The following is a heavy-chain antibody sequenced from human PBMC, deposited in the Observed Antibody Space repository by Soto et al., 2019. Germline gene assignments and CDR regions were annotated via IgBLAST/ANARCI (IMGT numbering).Heavy chain of an antibody. CDR2: MYHSGST. Sequence: SETMSVTCGVAGGSISSNNWWSWVSKPPGKGLEWIGEMYHSGSTNYNPSLTSRVTISVDKSQNQFSLKLTSVTAADTAVYFCARGGSTTTLNWFDPWGQGTLVTVSS. J-gene: IGHJ5*02. CDR3: ARGGSTTTLNWFDP. CDR1: GGSISSNNW. V-gene: IGHV4-4*02. D-gene: IGHD3-16*01.